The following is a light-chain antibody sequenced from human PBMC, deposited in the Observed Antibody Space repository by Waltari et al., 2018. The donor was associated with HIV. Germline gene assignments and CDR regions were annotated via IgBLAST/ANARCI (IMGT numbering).Light chain of an antibody. V-gene: IGLV1-44*01. CDR1: SSNIGSKT. J-gene: IGLJ1*01. CDR2: SNK. CDR3: AAWEDSLNGPNYV. Sequence: QSVLTQPPSASGAPGQSVIISCSGSSSNIGSKTVNWYRQLPGTAPKLLIYSNKQRPSGVPDRFSGSKSGTSASLAISGLQSGDEADYYCAAWEDSLNGPNYVFGSGTTVTVL.